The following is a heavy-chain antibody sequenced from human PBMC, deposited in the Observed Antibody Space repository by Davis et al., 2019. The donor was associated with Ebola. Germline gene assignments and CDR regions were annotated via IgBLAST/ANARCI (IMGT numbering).Heavy chain of an antibody. V-gene: IGHV3-74*01. CDR3: TTDLRGTSY. D-gene: IGHD3-10*01. CDR2: INVDDSRI. Sequence: PGGSLRLSCATSGFRFTSFWMYWVRQAPGKGLEWVSYINVDDSRINYADSMKGRVTISRDNAKSTLYLQMNSLRVEDTALYYCTTDLRGTSYWGQGTLVTVSS. J-gene: IGHJ4*02. CDR1: GFRFTSFW.